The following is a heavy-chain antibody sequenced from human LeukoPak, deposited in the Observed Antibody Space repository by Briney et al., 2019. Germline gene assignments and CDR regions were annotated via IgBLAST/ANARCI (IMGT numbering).Heavy chain of an antibody. CDR1: GYTFTAYY. Sequence: ASVKVSCKASGYTFTAYYMHWVRQAPGQGLEWMGWINPNSGVTNYAQKFQGRVTMTRYTSISTAYMELSRLTSDDTAVCYCARDSRGFSVDPWGQGTLVTVSS. D-gene: IGHD2-15*01. V-gene: IGHV1-2*02. J-gene: IGHJ5*02. CDR2: INPNSGVT. CDR3: ARDSRGFSVDP.